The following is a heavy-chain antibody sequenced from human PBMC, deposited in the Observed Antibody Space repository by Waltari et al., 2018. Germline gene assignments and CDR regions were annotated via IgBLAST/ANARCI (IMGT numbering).Heavy chain of an antibody. V-gene: IGHV3-23*01. Sequence: EMQLLESGGGLARPRGSLRVSCEASGFSVGSYAMGWVRQGPGKGLEWVSSKSGGSGITSYAASVKGRFTIARDNSKNTLYLQMNSLRDEDAALYYCAKGLGERYFDLWGRGTLVTVSS. CDR2: KSGGSGIT. CDR3: AKGLGERYFDL. CDR1: GFSVGSYA. D-gene: IGHD3-10*01. J-gene: IGHJ2*01.